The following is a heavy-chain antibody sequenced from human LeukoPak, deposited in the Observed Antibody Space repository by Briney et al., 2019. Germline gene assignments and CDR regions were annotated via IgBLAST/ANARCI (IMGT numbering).Heavy chain of an antibody. Sequence: ASVKVSCKTSGYTFTSYGISWVRQAPGQGLEWMGVINPSGTGTSYAQKFQGRITMSRDTSTSTVYMELSSLRSEDTAFYYCATDHSMANTAWWFDPWGQGTLVTVSS. D-gene: IGHD5-24*01. V-gene: IGHV1-46*01. CDR3: ATDHSMANTAWWFDP. J-gene: IGHJ5*02. CDR2: INPSGTGT. CDR1: GYTFTSYG.